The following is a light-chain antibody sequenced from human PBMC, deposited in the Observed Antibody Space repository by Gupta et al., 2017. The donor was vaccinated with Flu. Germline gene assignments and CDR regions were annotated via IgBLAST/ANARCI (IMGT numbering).Light chain of an antibody. CDR2: VNIDGSY. CDR3: QTWDMGTYVV. Sequence: QLVLTQSPSASASLGASVKLTCTLSSGYNNYAVAWHQQQPGKCPRNLMKVNIDGSYNKRDGTPVRFSGSSSGAERCLSISSLQSEDEADYYCQTWDMGTYVVFGGGTKLTVL. V-gene: IGLV4-69*02. CDR1: SGYNNYA. J-gene: IGLJ2*01.